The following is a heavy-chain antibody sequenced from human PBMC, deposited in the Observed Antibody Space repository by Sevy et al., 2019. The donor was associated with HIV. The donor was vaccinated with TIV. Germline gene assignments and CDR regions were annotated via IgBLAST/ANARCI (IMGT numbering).Heavy chain of an antibody. CDR2: IGTAGDT. V-gene: IGHV3-13*01. D-gene: IGHD6-19*01. Sequence: GGSPRLSCAASGFTFSSYDMHWVRQATGKGLEWVSAIGTAGDTYYPGSVKGRFTISRENAKNSLYLQMNSLRAGDTAVYYCARDLRKAVAGTSEGYYYGMDVWGQGTTVTVSS. CDR3: ARDLRKAVAGTSEGYYYGMDV. J-gene: IGHJ6*02. CDR1: GFTFSSYD.